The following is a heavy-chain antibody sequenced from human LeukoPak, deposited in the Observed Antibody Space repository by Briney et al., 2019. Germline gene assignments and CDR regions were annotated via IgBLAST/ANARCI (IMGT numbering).Heavy chain of an antibody. J-gene: IGHJ4*02. V-gene: IGHV1-3*01. CDR1: GGTFSSYA. CDR3: AREGRGLRLGELNLDY. D-gene: IGHD3-16*01. CDR2: INAGNGNT. Sequence: EASVKVSCKASGGTFSSYAISWVRQAPGQRLEWMGWINAGNGNTKYSQKFQGRVTITRDTSASTAYMELSSLRSEDTAVYYCAREGRGLRLGELNLDYWGQGTLVTVSS.